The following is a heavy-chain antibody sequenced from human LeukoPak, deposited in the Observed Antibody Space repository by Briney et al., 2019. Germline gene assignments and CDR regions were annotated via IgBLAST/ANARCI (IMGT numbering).Heavy chain of an antibody. J-gene: IGHJ4*02. CDR3: ARQGWFGELLSPLDY. D-gene: IGHD3-10*01. Sequence: SEPLSLTCTVSGGSISSSSYYWGWIRQPPGKGLEWIGSIYYSGSTYYNPSLKSRVTISVDTSKNQFSLRLSSVTASDTAVYYCARQGWFGELLSPLDYWGQGTLVTVSS. V-gene: IGHV4-39*01. CDR1: GGSISSSSYY. CDR2: IYYSGST.